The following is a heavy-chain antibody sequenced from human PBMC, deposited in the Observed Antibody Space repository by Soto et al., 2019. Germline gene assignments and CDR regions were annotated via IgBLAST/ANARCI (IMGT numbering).Heavy chain of an antibody. CDR2: ISSSSSSI. J-gene: IGHJ4*02. V-gene: IGHV3-48*02. CDR1: GFTFSSYS. Sequence: GALRLSCAASGFTFSSYSMNWVRQAPGKGLEWISYISSSSSSIYYADSVKGRFTISRDNAKNSLYLQMNSLRDEDTAVYYCAREHLSSSWLNCFDYWGQGTPVTVSS. CDR3: AREHLSSSWLNCFDY. D-gene: IGHD6-13*01.